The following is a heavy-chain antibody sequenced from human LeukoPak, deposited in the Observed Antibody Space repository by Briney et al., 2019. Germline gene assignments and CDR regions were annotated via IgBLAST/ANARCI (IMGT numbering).Heavy chain of an antibody. D-gene: IGHD2-2*02. CDR1: GFTFSSYG. V-gene: IGHV3-33*06. CDR3: AKGCSSTSCYMRSYNWFDP. CDR2: IWYDGSNK. J-gene: IGHJ5*02. Sequence: GRSLRLSCAASGFTFSSYGMHWVRQAPGKGLEWVAVIWYDGSNKYYADSVKGRFTISRDNSKNTPYLQMNSLRAEDTAVYYCAKGCSSTSCYMRSYNWFDPWGQGTLVTVSS.